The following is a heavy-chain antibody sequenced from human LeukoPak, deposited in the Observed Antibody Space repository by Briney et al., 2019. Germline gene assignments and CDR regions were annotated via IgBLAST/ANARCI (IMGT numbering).Heavy chain of an antibody. Sequence: GESLKISCAASGFTFSSYSMNWVRQAPGKGLEWVSSISSSSSYIYYADSVKGRFTISRDNAKNSLYLQMNSLRAEDTAVYYCASLDPNYYDSSGYYPFDYWGQGTLVTVSS. V-gene: IGHV3-21*01. D-gene: IGHD3-22*01. CDR1: GFTFSSYS. CDR2: ISSSSSYI. CDR3: ASLDPNYYDSSGYYPFDY. J-gene: IGHJ4*02.